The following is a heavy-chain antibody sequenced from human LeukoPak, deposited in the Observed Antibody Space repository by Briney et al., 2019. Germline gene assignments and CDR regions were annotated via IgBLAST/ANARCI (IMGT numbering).Heavy chain of an antibody. V-gene: IGHV1-8*01. CDR1: GYTFTSYD. CDR3: ARDATAAGTGNAFDI. CDR2: MNPNRGDT. D-gene: IGHD6-13*01. J-gene: IGHJ3*02. Sequence: ASVKVSCKASGYTFTSYDIHWVRQATGQGLEWMGRMNPNRGDTDYAQKFQGRVTMTRDTSISTAYMELSSLRSEDTAVYYCARDATAAGTGNAFDIWGQGTMVTVSS.